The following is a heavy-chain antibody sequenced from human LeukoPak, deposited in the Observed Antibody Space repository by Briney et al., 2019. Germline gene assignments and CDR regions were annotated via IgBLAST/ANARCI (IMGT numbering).Heavy chain of an antibody. J-gene: IGHJ4*02. CDR3: AASHKDKEWELLLYFDY. V-gene: IGHV1-24*01. CDR2: FDPEDGGP. D-gene: IGHD1-26*01. Sequence: ASMKVSCKVSGYILTELSMHWVRQAPGKGLEWMGSFDPEDGGPIYAQKFQGRVTMTEDTSTDTVYMELSSLRSDDTAVYYCAASHKDKEWELLLYFDYWGQGTLVTVSS. CDR1: GYILTELS.